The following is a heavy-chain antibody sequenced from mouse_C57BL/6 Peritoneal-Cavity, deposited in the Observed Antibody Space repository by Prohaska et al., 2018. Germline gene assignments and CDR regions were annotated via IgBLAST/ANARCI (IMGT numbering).Heavy chain of an antibody. D-gene: IGHD2-2*01. CDR3: AGGYPAWFAT. CDR1: FTGYW. CDR2: ILPGSGST. J-gene: IGHJ3*01. Sequence: FTGYWIEWVKQRPGHGLEWIEEILPGSGSTNYNEKFKGKATFTADTSSNTAYMQLNSLTTEDSAIYYCAGGYPAWFATGAKGLWSLSLQ. V-gene: IGHV1-9*01.